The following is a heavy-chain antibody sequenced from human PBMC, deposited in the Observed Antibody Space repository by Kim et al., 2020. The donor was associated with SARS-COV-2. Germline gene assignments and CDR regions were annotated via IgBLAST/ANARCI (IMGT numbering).Heavy chain of an antibody. Sequence: GSTNYNPALESRVTLSVDTSKNQFSLKLSSVTAADTAVYYCARDQDAFDSWGQGTMVTVSS. V-gene: IGHV4-59*01. CDR2: GST. J-gene: IGHJ3*02. CDR3: ARDQDAFDS.